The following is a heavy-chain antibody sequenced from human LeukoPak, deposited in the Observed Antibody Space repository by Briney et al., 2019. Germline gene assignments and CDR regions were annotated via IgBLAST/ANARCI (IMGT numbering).Heavy chain of an antibody. Sequence: PGGSLRLSCAASGFTFSTYAIYWVRQAPGKGLEWVAFIRYDGSDKYYAESVQGRFTISRDNSKNTLYLQMNSLRVEDTAVYYCARDYHYGQADYWGQGTLVTVSS. V-gene: IGHV3-30*02. CDR3: ARDYHYGQADY. CDR2: IRYDGSDK. D-gene: IGHD4-17*01. J-gene: IGHJ4*02. CDR1: GFTFSTYA.